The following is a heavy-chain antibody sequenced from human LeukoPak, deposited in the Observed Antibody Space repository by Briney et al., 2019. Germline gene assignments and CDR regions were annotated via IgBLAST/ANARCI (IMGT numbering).Heavy chain of an antibody. CDR3: ARDQEMATIFDY. CDR1: GFTFSRYA. Sequence: GGSLRLFCAASGFTFSRYAMHWVRQAPGKGLEYVSAISSNGGSTYYANSVKGRFTISRDNSKNTLYLQMNSLRAEDTAVYYCARDQEMATIFDYWGQGTLVTVSS. J-gene: IGHJ4*02. D-gene: IGHD5-24*01. CDR2: ISSNGGST. V-gene: IGHV3-64*01.